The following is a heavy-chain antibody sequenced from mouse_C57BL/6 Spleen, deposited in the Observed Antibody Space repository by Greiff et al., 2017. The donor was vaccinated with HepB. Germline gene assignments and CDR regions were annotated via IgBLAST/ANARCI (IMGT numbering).Heavy chain of an antibody. J-gene: IGHJ3*01. CDR3: ARRDYDEFFAY. CDR2: IYPRDGST. CDR1: GYTFTSYD. D-gene: IGHD2-4*01. Sequence: QVQLKESGPELVKPGASVKLSCKASGYTFTSYDINWVKQRPGQGLEWIGWIYPRDGSTKYNEKFKGKATLTVDTSSSTAYMELHSLTSEDSAVYFCARRDYDEFFAYWGQGTLVTVSA. V-gene: IGHV1-85*01.